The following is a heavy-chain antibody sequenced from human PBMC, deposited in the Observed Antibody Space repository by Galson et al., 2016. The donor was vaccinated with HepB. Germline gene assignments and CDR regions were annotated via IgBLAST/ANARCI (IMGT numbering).Heavy chain of an antibody. J-gene: IGHJ3*01. V-gene: IGHV1-18*01. CDR1: GYTFTTFG. Sequence: VSCKASGYTFTTFGIHWVRQAPGQGLVWMGWISGYNGYTDYAQDFQGRVTMTTDTSTSTAYMELRSLTSDDTAVSFRSRDAPFTTGTTRSAFDLWGQGTVVTGSS. D-gene: IGHD4-17*01. CDR3: SRDAPFTTGTTRSAFDL. CDR2: ISGYNGYT.